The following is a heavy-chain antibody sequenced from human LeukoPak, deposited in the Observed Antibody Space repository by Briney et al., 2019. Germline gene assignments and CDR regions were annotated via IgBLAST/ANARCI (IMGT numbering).Heavy chain of an antibody. V-gene: IGHV1-2*02. CDR3: ARWDGYNYLVDY. CDR1: GYTLTGYY. D-gene: IGHD5-24*01. CDR2: INPNSGGT. Sequence: ASVKVSCKASGYTLTGYYMHWVRQAPGQGLEWMGWINPNSGGTNYAQKFQGRVTMTRDTSISTAYMELSRLRSDDTAVYYCARWDGYNYLVDYWGQGTLVTVSS. J-gene: IGHJ4*02.